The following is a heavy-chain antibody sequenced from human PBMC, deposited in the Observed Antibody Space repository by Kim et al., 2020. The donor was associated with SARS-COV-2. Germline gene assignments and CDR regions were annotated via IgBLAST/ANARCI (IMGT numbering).Heavy chain of an antibody. CDR3: ARAGFDY. J-gene: IGHJ4*02. Sequence: TAGTTTNHADSVQGRFTISRYNAKNTLYLQMNSLRAEDTAVYYCARAGFDYWGQGTLVTVSS. CDR2: TAGTTT. V-gene: IGHV3-74*01.